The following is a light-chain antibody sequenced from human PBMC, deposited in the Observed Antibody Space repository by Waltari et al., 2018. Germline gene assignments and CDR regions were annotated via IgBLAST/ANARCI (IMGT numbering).Light chain of an antibody. CDR3: NSRDSSGNHVL. CDR1: SLRTYY. Sequence: SSELTQDPAVSVALGQTVRITCQGDSLRTYYASWYQQRPGQAPVLVIYGKNNRPSGIPDRFSGSSSGNTASLTISGAQAGDEADYYCNSRDSSGNHVLFGGGTKLTVL. V-gene: IGLV3-19*01. CDR2: GKN. J-gene: IGLJ2*01.